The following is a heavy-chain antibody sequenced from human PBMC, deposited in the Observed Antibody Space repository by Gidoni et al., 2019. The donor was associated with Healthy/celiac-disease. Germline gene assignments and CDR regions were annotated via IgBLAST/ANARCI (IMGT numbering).Heavy chain of an antibody. CDR2: VNPSGCST. D-gene: IGHD3-10*01. J-gene: IGHJ4*02. Sequence: QVQLVQSGAEVKKPGASVKVSCKASGSTSTSYYMPWVRQAPGQGLEWMGIVNPSGCSTSYAQKFQGRVTMTMDTSTSTVYMELSSLRSEDTAVYYCARGYYGSGSLPDYWGQGTLVTVSS. V-gene: IGHV1-46*01. CDR1: GSTSTSYY. CDR3: ARGYYGSGSLPDY.